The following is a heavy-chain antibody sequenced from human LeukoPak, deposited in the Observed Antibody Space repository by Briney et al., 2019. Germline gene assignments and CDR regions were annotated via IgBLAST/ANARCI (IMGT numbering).Heavy chain of an antibody. V-gene: IGHV1-69*13. J-gene: IGHJ4*02. Sequence: GASVKVSCKASGGTFSSYAISWVRQAPGQGLEWMGGIIPIFGTANYAQKFQGRVTITADESTSTAYMELSSLRSEDTAVYYCARDRGGSYLFDYWGQGTLVTVSS. D-gene: IGHD1-26*01. CDR1: GGTFSSYA. CDR2: IIPIFGTA. CDR3: ARDRGGSYLFDY.